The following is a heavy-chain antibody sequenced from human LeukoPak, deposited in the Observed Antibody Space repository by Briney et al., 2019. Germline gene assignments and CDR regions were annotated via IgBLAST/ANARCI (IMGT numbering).Heavy chain of an antibody. J-gene: IGHJ4*02. CDR1: GFTFGSPW. CDR2: INSDGSAT. Sequence: GGSLRLSCAASGFTFGSPWMHWVRQAPGKGLVWVSRINSDGSATAYADSVKGRFTISRDNAENTLYQQMNSLRAEDTAVYYCARGTAGYHSSYFDYWGQGTLVTVSS. D-gene: IGHD3-16*02. CDR3: ARGTAGYHSSYFDY. V-gene: IGHV3-74*01.